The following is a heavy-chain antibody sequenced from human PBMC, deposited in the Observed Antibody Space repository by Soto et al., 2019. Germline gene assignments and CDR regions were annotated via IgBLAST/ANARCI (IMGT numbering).Heavy chain of an antibody. V-gene: IGHV4-31*03. J-gene: IGHJ1*01. D-gene: IGHD6-19*01. CDR1: GGSISRGGYY. CDR3: ASGQFSSAWYRAEYLQH. CDR2: IFYSGNP. Sequence: QVQLQESGPGLVKPSQTLSLTCSVSGGSISRGGYYWSWIRQHPGEGLEWIGDIFYSGNPQYNPSLKSRVIISVDTSKNQFSLKLSSVTAADTAVYYCASGQFSSAWYRAEYLQHWGQGTLVTVSS.